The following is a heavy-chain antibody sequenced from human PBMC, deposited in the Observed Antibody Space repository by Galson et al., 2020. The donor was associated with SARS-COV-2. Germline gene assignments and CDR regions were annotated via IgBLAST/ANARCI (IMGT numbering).Heavy chain of an antibody. CDR2: ISYDGGNK. Sequence: GGSLRLSCAASGFTFSSYGMHWVRQAPGKGLEWVAVISYDGGNKYYADSVKGRFTISRDNSKNTLYLQMNSLRAEDTAVYYCAKDLNRRTMVRGVTPAIYYYYGMDVWGQGTTVTVSS. V-gene: IGHV3-30*18. CDR3: AKDLNRRTMVRGVTPAIYYYYGMDV. J-gene: IGHJ6*02. D-gene: IGHD3-10*01. CDR1: GFTFSSYG.